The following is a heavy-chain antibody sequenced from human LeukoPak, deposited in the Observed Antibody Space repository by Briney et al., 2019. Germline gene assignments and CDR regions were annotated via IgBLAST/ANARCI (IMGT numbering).Heavy chain of an antibody. D-gene: IGHD6-19*01. CDR3: ARDQIAYSSGWYSRAFDY. CDR1: GGSISSSNW. Sequence: SGTLSLTCAVSGGSISSSNWWSWVRPPPGKGLEWIGEIYHSGSTNYNPSLKSRVTISVDKSKNQFSLKLSSVTAADTAVYYCARDQIAYSSGWYSRAFDYWGQGTLVTVSS. J-gene: IGHJ4*02. V-gene: IGHV4-4*02. CDR2: IYHSGST.